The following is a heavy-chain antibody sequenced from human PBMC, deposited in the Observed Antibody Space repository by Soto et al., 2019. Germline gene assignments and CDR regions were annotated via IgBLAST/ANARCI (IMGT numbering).Heavy chain of an antibody. J-gene: IGHJ6*02. CDR2: IYYSGST. CDR1: GGSISSGGYY. Sequence: SETLSLTCTVSGGSISSGGYYWSWIRQHPGKGLERIGYIYYSGSTYYNPSLKSRVTISVDTSKNQFSLKLSSVTAADTAVYYCARDLVPAAEVGMDVWGQGTTVTVSS. V-gene: IGHV4-31*03. CDR3: ARDLVPAAEVGMDV. D-gene: IGHD2-2*01.